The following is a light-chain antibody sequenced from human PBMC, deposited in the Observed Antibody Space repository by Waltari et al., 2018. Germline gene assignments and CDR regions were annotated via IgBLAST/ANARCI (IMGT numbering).Light chain of an antibody. CDR3: SSYAGSTTVV. Sequence: QSALTQPASVSGSPGQSITISCTGTSSDVGRYNYVSWYQQHPGKAPKLMIYDVSNRPSGVSSRFSGSKSGNTASLTISGLQADDEADYYCSSYAGSTTVVFGGGTKLTVL. J-gene: IGLJ2*01. CDR2: DVS. V-gene: IGLV2-14*03. CDR1: SSDVGRYNY.